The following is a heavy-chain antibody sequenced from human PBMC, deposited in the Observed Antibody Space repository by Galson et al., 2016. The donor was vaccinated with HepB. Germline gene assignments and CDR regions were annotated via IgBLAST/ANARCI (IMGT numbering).Heavy chain of an antibody. D-gene: IGHD6-19*01. V-gene: IGHV3-9*01. CDR3: AKDKTSGYSSGWYYFNY. CDR1: GFSLAEYA. CDR2: ISWNGRTL. J-gene: IGHJ4*02. Sequence: SLRLSCAASGFSLAEYAIHWVRQVPGKGLEWVSGISWNGRTLCYADSVKGRFTISKEHAKNSLYLQMNSMRPEDTDLYYCAKDKTSGYSSGWYYFNYWGQGTLVTVSS.